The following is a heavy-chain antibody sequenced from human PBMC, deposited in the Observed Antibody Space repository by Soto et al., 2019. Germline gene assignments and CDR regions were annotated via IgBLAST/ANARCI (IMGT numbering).Heavy chain of an antibody. J-gene: IGHJ4*02. CDR3: ASHIAAAAPFDY. CDR1: GGSISSSSYY. V-gene: IGHV4-39*01. Sequence: SETLSLTCTVSGGSISSSSYYWGWIRQPPGKGLEWIGSIYYSGSTYYNPSLKSRVTISVDTSKNQFSLKLSSVTAADTAVYYCASHIAAAAPFDYWGQGTLVTVSS. CDR2: IYYSGST. D-gene: IGHD6-13*01.